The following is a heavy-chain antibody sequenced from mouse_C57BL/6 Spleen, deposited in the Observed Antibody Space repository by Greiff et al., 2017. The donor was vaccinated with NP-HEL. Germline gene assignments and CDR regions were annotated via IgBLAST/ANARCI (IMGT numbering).Heavy chain of an antibody. CDR2: IDPETGGT. CDR1: GYTFTDYE. Sequence: LVESGAELVRPGASVTLSCKASGYTFTDYEMHWVKQTPVHGLEWIGAIDPETGGTAYNQKFKGKAILTADKSSSTAYMELRSLTSEDSAVYYCTRRESPPGFDYWGQGTTLTVSS. CDR3: TRRESPPGFDY. J-gene: IGHJ2*01. V-gene: IGHV1-15*01.